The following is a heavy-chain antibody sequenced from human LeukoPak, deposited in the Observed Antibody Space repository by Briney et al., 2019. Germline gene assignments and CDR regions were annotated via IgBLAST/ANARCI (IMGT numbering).Heavy chain of an antibody. J-gene: IGHJ4*02. V-gene: IGHV1-18*01. CDR3: ARDFPYYDILTGYAYFFDY. CDR2: ISASSGNT. Sequence: ASVKVSCKASGYTFSNYGITWVRQAPGQGLEWMGWISASSGNTHSAQILQGRVTMTTDTSTNTAYMELDSLRSDDTAVYYCARDFPYYDILTGYAYFFDYWGQGTLVIVSS. D-gene: IGHD3-9*01. CDR1: GYTFSNYG.